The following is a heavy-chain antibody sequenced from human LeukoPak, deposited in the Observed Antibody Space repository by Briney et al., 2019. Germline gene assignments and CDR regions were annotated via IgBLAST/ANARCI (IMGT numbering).Heavy chain of an antibody. J-gene: IGHJ6*04. CDR3: AELGITMIGGV. CDR2: ISSSGSTI. Sequence: GGSLRLSWSASGCTFSSYEMNWVRQAPGKGLEWVSYISSSGSTIYYADSVKGRFTIARDNAKNSLYLQMNSLRAEDTAVYYCAELGITMIGGVWGKGTTVTISS. CDR1: GCTFSSYE. D-gene: IGHD3-10*02. V-gene: IGHV3-48*03.